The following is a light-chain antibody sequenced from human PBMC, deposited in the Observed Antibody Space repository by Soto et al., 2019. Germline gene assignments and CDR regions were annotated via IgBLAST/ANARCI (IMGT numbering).Light chain of an antibody. CDR1: QSISIW. V-gene: IGKV1-5*03. Sequence: EIQMTQSPSTLSVSVGDRVTISCGASQSISIWLACFQQRQGRAPKVLIYKPSSLKNGAPSRFTVSVSGTDGTLTLTRLQTDDTPMYDGQQARSFPLTFCGGTKVDI. CDR3: QQARSFPLT. CDR2: KPS. J-gene: IGKJ4*01.